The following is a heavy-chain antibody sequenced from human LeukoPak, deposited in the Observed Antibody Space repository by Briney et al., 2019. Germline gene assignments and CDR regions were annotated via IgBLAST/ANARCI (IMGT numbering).Heavy chain of an antibody. CDR1: GGTFSSYA. Sequence: SVKVSCKASGGTFSSYAISWVRQAPGQGLEWMGGIIPIFGTANYAQKFQGRVTITADESASTAYMELSSLRSEDTAVYYCARALVPAAITSGYYYMDVWGKGTTVTLSS. D-gene: IGHD2-2*01. CDR2: IIPIFGTA. V-gene: IGHV1-69*01. J-gene: IGHJ6*03. CDR3: ARALVPAAITSGYYYMDV.